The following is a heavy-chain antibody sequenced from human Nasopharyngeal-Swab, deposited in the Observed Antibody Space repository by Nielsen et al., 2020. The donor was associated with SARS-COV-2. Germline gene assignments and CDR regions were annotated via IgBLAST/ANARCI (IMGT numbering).Heavy chain of an antibody. D-gene: IGHD2-15*01. Sequence: SETLSLTCSVSGGSISSGGYYWSWIRQHPGKGLEWIGYIHYRGSTYYSSSLKSRVSISADTSKNQFSLNLSSVTAADTAVYYCARVGGYCSGGSCYSGGWFDPWGQGTLVTVSS. V-gene: IGHV4-31*03. CDR3: ARVGGYCSGGSCYSGGWFDP. CDR2: IHYRGST. CDR1: GGSISSGGYY. J-gene: IGHJ5*02.